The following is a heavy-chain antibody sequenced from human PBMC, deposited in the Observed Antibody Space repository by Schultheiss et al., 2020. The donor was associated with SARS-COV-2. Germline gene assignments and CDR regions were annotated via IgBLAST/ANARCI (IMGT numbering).Heavy chain of an antibody. J-gene: IGHJ5*02. CDR3: ARVRTGWFDP. Sequence: GGSLRLSCAASGFTFSSYGMHWVRQAPGKGLEWVSSISSSSSYIYYADSVKGRFTISRDNAKNSLYMQMNSLRAGDTAVYYCARVRTGWFDPWGQGTLVTVSS. V-gene: IGHV3-21*01. CDR2: ISSSSSYI. CDR1: GFTFSSYG.